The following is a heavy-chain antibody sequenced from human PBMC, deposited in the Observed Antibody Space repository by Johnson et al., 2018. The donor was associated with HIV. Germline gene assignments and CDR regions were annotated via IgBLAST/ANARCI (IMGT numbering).Heavy chain of an antibody. CDR3: SGGKWGVGANAFDV. CDR2: ISSGGGSI. V-gene: IGHV3-11*04. CDR1: GFTFSDYY. D-gene: IGHD1-26*01. Sequence: QVQLVESGGGVVQPGRSLRLSCAASGFTFSDYYMSWIRQAPGEGLEWISYISSGGGSILYADSVKDRFTISRDNAQNSLFLQMNSLRAEDTAVYYCSGGKWGVGANAFDVWGQGTMVTVSS. J-gene: IGHJ3*01.